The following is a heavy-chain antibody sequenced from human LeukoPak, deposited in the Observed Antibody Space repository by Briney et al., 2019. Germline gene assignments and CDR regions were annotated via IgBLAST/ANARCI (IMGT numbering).Heavy chain of an antibody. CDR3: ARITYYYDNSGYYDAFDI. V-gene: IGHV1-69*01. J-gene: IGHJ3*02. CDR1: GGTFSSYA. D-gene: IGHD3-22*01. CDR2: IIPIFGTA. Sequence: SVKVSCKASGGTFSSYAISWVRQAPGQGLEWMGGIIPIFGTANYAQKFQGRVTITADESTSTAYMGLSSLRSEDTAVYYCARITYYYDNSGYYDAFDIWGQGTMVTVSS.